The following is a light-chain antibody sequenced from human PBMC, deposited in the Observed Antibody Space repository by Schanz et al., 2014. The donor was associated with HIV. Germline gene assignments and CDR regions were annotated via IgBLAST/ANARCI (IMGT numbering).Light chain of an antibody. J-gene: IGKJ4*01. V-gene: IGKV4-1*01. CDR3: QQYYSTPLT. Sequence: DIVMTQSPDSLAVSLGERATINCKSSQSVFFSSNNKNYIAWYQQKGGQPPKLIISWSGNRETGIPDRFSGSGSGTDFTLTISSLQAEDVAVYYCQQYYSTPLTFGGGTKVEI. CDR2: WSG. CDR1: QSVFFSSNNKNY.